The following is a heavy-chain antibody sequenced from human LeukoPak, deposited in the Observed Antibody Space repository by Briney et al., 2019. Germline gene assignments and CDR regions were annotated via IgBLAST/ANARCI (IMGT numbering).Heavy chain of an antibody. J-gene: IGHJ4*02. D-gene: IGHD6-13*01. CDR3: ARAQAGIADSVEDY. Sequence: ASVKVSCKASGYTFTSYAMNWVRQAPGHGLEWMGWINTNTGNPTYAQGFTGRFVFSLDTSVSTAYLQISSLKAEDTAVYYCARAQAGIADSVEDYWGQGTLVTVSS. CDR1: GYTFTSYA. V-gene: IGHV7-4-1*02. CDR2: INTNTGNP.